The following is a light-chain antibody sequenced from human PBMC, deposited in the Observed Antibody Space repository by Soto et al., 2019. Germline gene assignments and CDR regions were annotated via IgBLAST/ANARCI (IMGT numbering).Light chain of an antibody. Sequence: VLTQSPVTLSLYPGERATLSCRASQSFRGLLAWYQQKPGQAPRLLIYDAYNRATGIPPRFSGSGSGTDFTLTISSLEPEDAAVYYCQQRRMWPITFGQGTRLEIK. CDR2: DAY. CDR3: QQRRMWPIT. J-gene: IGKJ5*01. V-gene: IGKV3-11*01. CDR1: QSFRGL.